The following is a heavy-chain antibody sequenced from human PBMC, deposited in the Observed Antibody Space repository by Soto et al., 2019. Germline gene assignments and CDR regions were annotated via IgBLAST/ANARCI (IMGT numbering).Heavy chain of an antibody. CDR2: IKTKADGGAT. CDR3: VGGSGSGISYQLDY. Sequence: PGGSLRLSCAASGFTFSNAYMNWVRQAPGKGLEWVGRIKTKADGGATDYAAPVRDRFTISRDDSKNTLYLQMNSLRAEDTAVYFCVGGSGSGISYQLDYWGQGTLVTVSS. D-gene: IGHD1-26*01. CDR1: GFTFSNAY. V-gene: IGHV3-15*07. J-gene: IGHJ4*02.